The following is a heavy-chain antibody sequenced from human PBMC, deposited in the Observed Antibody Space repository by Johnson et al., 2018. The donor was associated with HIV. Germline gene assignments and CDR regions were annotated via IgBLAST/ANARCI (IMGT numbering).Heavy chain of an antibody. CDR1: GFTFSSYG. CDR2: ISHGGSNK. D-gene: IGHD3-22*01. J-gene: IGHJ3*02. CDR3: ARDKRTMIEVVPNDAFDI. Sequence: QVQLVESGGGVVQPGRSLRLSCAASGFTFSSYGMHWVRQAPGKGLEWVAVISHGGSNKDYADAVKGRFSISRDYSKNTISLQMDSLRPQDTAVEYCARDKRTMIEVVPNDAFDIRGQGTMVTVSS. V-gene: IGHV3-30-3*01.